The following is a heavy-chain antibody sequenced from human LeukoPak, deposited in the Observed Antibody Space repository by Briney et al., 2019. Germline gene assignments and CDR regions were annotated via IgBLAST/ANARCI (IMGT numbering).Heavy chain of an antibody. D-gene: IGHD3-10*01. CDR1: GGSISSSNYY. Sequence: PSETLSLTCIVSGGSISSSNYYWGWLRQSPGKGLEWIGSIYSRGSTYYTPYLKSRVIVSSDMSKNQFSLMLNSVTAADTAVYYCARDKGQYGSGTRGFPWFDPWGQGTLVTVSS. V-gene: IGHV4-39*07. CDR2: IYSRGST. CDR3: ARDKGQYGSGTRGFPWFDP. J-gene: IGHJ5*02.